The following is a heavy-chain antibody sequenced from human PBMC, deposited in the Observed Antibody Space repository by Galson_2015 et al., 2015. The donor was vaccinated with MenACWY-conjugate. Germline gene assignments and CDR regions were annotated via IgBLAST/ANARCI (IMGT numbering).Heavy chain of an antibody. V-gene: IGHV6-1*01. CDR1: GDSVSSHSAA. J-gene: IGHJ2*01. CDR3: ARGVTRTSGTINWYFEF. Sequence: CAISGDSVSSHSAAWTWIRQSPSRGLEWLGRTYYRSRWHNDYAGSVKSRITINPDTSRNQLSLQLSSVTPEDTAVYYCARGVTRTSGTINWYFEFWGRGTLVTVSS. D-gene: IGHD6-13*01. CDR2: TYYRSRWHN.